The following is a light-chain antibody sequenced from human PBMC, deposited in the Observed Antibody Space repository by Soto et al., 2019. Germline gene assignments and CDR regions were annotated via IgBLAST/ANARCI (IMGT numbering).Light chain of an antibody. CDR3: CSYAGHSTFV. CDR2: DGN. CDR1: SSYVGGYNI. Sequence: SFLTQPACVSGSPGESITLSCTGTSSYVGGYNIVSWYQQHPGKAPKVVIYDGNKRPSGISYRFSASKSGNTASLTISGLRTEDEADYYCCSYAGHSTFVFGSGTKVTVL. V-gene: IGLV2-23*03. J-gene: IGLJ1*01.